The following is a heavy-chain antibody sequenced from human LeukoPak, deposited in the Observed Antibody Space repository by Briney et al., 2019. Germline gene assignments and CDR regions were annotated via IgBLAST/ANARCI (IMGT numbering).Heavy chain of an antibody. CDR3: ARLNDFWEDY. CDR1: GYSISSGYY. D-gene: IGHD3-3*01. J-gene: IGHJ4*02. Sequence: SETLSLTCAVSGYSISSGYYWGWIRQPPGKGLEWIGSIYHSGSTYYNPSLKSRVTISVDTSKNQFSLKLSPVTAADTAVYYCARLNDFWEDYWGQGTLVTVSS. CDR2: IYHSGST. V-gene: IGHV4-38-2*01.